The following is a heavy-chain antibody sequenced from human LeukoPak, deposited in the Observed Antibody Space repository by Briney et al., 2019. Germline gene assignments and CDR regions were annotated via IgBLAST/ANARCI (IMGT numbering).Heavy chain of an antibody. J-gene: IGHJ4*02. CDR2: INPNSGGT. CDR1: GYTFTGYY. CDR3: AREHSSSPSEFDY. V-gene: IGHV1-2*02. D-gene: IGHD6-6*01. Sequence: GASVKVSCKASGYTFTGYYMHWVRQAPGQGLEWMGWINPNSGGTNYAQKFQGRVTMTRDTSISTAYMELSRLRSDDTAVYYCAREHSSSPSEFDYWGQGTLVTVSS.